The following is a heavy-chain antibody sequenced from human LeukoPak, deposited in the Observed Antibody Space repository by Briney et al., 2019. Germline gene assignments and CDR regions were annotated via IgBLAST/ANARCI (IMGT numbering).Heavy chain of an antibody. V-gene: IGHV1-18*01. CDR1: GYTFTSYG. Sequence: ASVKVSCKASGYTFTSYGISWVRQAPGQGLEWMGWIGAYNGNTNYAQKLQGRVTMTTDTSTSTAYMELRSLRSDDTAVYYCARDKLSLGYCSGGSCPRPYNWFDPWGQGTLVTVSS. CDR2: IGAYNGNT. D-gene: IGHD2-15*01. J-gene: IGHJ5*02. CDR3: ARDKLSLGYCSGGSCPRPYNWFDP.